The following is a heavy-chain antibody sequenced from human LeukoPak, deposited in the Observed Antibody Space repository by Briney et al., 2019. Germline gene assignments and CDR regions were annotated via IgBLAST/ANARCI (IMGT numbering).Heavy chain of an antibody. J-gene: IGHJ6*04. Sequence: ASVKVSCKASGYSFTAYYMHWVRQAPGQGLEWMGWINPNSGGTNYAQKFQGWVTMTRDTSISTAYMELGRLRSDDTAMYYCARDGGYCSGGSCYSASGYYYGMDVWGKGTTVTVSS. CDR3: ARDGGYCSGGSCYSASGYYYGMDV. D-gene: IGHD2-15*01. V-gene: IGHV1-2*04. CDR2: INPNSGGT. CDR1: GYSFTAYY.